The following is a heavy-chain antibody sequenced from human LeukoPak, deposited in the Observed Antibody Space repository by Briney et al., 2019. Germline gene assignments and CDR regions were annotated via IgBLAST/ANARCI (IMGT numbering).Heavy chain of an antibody. D-gene: IGHD5/OR15-5a*01. Sequence: PSETLSLTCTVSGGSVSSGSYYWSWIRQPPGKGLEWIGYISYTGSTNYNPPLKSRITISVDTSKNQFALKLSSVTAADTAVYYCARDRIVSSAFDIWGQGTMVTVSS. CDR1: GGSVSSGSYY. CDR2: ISYTGST. J-gene: IGHJ3*02. V-gene: IGHV4-61*01. CDR3: ARDRIVSSAFDI.